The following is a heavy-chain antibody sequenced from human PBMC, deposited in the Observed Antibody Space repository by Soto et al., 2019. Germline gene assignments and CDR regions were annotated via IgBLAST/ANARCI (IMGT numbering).Heavy chain of an antibody. Sequence: EVQLVESGGGLLQPGGPLRLSCAASGFTFSRHAMYWVRQAPGMGLEWVSYISSSGDTTYYADSVKGRFTVSRDNDKDSMSLQMNSLRAEDTAVYYCLNGDYYVGQGTLVTVSS. CDR2: ISSSGDTT. V-gene: IGHV3-48*01. CDR3: LNGDYY. D-gene: IGHD4-17*01. J-gene: IGHJ4*02. CDR1: GFTFSRHA.